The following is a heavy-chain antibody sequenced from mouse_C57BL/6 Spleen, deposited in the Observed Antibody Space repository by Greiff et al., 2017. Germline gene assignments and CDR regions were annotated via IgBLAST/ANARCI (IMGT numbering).Heavy chain of an antibody. CDR2: ISSGGSYT. D-gene: IGHD1-1*01. V-gene: IGHV5-6*02. CDR1: GFTFSSYG. Sequence: DVKLVESGGDLVKPGGSLKLSCAASGFTFSSYGMSWVRQTPDKRLEWVATISSGGSYTYYPDSVKGRFTISRDNAKNTLYLQMSSLKSEDTAMYYCARQKDYGGSYYAMDYWGQGTSVTVSS. J-gene: IGHJ4*01. CDR3: ARQKDYGGSYYAMDY.